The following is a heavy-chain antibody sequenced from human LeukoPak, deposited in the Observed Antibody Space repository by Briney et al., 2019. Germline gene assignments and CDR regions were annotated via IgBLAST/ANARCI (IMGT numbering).Heavy chain of an antibody. CDR1: GGSFSGYY. J-gene: IGHJ5*02. V-gene: IGHV4-34*01. CDR2: INHSGST. CDR3: ARGPRYVWGSYRLNNWFDP. Sequence: SETLSLTCAVYGGSFSGYYWSWIRQPPGKGLEWIGEINHSGSTNYNPSLKSRVTISVDTSKNQFSLKLSSVTAADTAVYYCARGPRYVWGSYRLNNWFDPWGQGTLVTVSS. D-gene: IGHD3-16*02.